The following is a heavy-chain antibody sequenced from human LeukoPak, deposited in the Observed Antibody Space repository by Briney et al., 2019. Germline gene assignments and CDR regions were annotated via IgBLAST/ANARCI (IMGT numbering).Heavy chain of an antibody. Sequence: PSETLSLTCTVSGGSISSSNYYWGWIRQPPGKGLEWIGSIYYSGGTYYNPSLKSRVTISVDTSKNQFSLKLSSVTAADTAVYYCARLTQYGSGSYLASKGRTHFDYWGQGTLVTVSS. CDR1: GGSISSSNYY. D-gene: IGHD3-10*01. J-gene: IGHJ4*02. CDR3: ARLTQYGSGSYLASKGRTHFDY. CDR2: IYYSGGT. V-gene: IGHV4-39*07.